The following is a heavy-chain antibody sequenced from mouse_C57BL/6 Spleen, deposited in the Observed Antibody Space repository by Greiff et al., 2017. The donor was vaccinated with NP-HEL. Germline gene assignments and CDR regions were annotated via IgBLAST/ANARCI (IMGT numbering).Heavy chain of an antibody. V-gene: IGHV5-4*01. CDR2: ISDGGSYT. Sequence: EVKLMESGGGLVKPGGSLKLSCAASGFTFSSYAMSWVRQTPEKRLEWVATISDGGSYTYYPDNVKGRFTISRDNAKNNLYRQMSHLKSEDTAMYYCAREAGYYFDYWGQGTTLTVSS. CDR1: GFTFSSYA. J-gene: IGHJ2*01. CDR3: AREAGYYFDY. D-gene: IGHD3-3*01.